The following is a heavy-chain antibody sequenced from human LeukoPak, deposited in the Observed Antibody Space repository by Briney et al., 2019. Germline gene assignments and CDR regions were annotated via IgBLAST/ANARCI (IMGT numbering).Heavy chain of an antibody. CDR2: ISNSGSTT. CDR1: AFTLSRYG. J-gene: IGHJ4*02. Sequence: GGSLRLSCAAAAFTLSRYGMNCVRQAPGKGLEWVSYISNSGSTTYYADSVKGRFTISRDNTKDSLSLQLNTLRAEDTAVYYCAKDSGRTRGVDSWGQGTLATVTS. D-gene: IGHD1-26*01. V-gene: IGHV3-48*03. CDR3: AKDSGRTRGVDS.